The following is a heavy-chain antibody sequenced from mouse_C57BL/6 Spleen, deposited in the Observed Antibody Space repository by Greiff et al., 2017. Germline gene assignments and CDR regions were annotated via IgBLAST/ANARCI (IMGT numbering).Heavy chain of an antibody. Sequence: QVQLQQPGTDLVKPGASVKLSCTASGYTFTSYWMHWVKQRPGQGLEWFGYINPSNGGNNYNEKFKIKATLTVDKSSSTAYMQLSNLTSEDSAVYYVARGRQLRPYYFDYWGQGTTLTVSS. V-gene: IGHV1-53*01. CDR1: GYTFTSYW. CDR3: ARGRQLRPYYFDY. D-gene: IGHD3-2*02. J-gene: IGHJ2*01. CDR2: INPSNGGN.